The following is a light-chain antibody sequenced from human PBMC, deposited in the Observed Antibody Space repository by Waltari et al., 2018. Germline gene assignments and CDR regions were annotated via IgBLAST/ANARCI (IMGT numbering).Light chain of an antibody. Sequence: NSLLTQPHSVSESPGKTVTISCTRTSDSIASNYVQWYQQRPGSAPTTVIFEDNQRPSGVPERFAASIDTASNSASLTISGLKTEDEALYYCQSYDSDEGVVFGGGTKLTGL. CDR3: QSYDSDEGVV. J-gene: IGLJ2*01. V-gene: IGLV6-57*03. CDR1: SDSIASNY. CDR2: EDN.